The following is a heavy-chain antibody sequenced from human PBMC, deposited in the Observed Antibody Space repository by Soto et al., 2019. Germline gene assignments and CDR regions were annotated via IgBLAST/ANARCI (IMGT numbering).Heavy chain of an antibody. CDR2: IRSKANSYAT. Sequence: EVQLVESGGGLVQPGGSLKLSCAASGFTFSGSAMHWVRQASGKGLEGVGRIRSKANSYATAYAASVKGRFTISRDDSKNTAYLQMNSLKTEDTAVYYCTRDATDFDYWGQGTLVTVSS. CDR1: GFTFSGSA. V-gene: IGHV3-73*02. D-gene: IGHD1-26*01. CDR3: TRDATDFDY. J-gene: IGHJ4*02.